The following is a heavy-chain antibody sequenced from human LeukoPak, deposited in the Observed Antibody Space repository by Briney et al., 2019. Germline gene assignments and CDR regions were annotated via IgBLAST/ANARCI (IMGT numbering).Heavy chain of an antibody. V-gene: IGHV4-59*01. CDR1: GGSISSYY. CDR2: IYYSGST. D-gene: IGHD6-6*01. CDR3: ARIDSSFAFDI. Sequence: SETLSLTCTVSGGSISSYYWSWIRQPPGKGLEWIGYIYYSGSTNYNPSLKSRVTISVDTSKNQFSLKLSSVTAADTAVYYCARIDSSFAFDIWGQGTMATVSS. J-gene: IGHJ3*02.